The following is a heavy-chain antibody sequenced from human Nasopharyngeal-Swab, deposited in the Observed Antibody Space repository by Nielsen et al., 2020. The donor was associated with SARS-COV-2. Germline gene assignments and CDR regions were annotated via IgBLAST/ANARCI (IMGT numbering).Heavy chain of an antibody. J-gene: IGHJ6*02. CDR2: ISYDGSNK. CDR1: GFTFSSYG. D-gene: IGHD6-13*01. CDR3: AKDRRCGYSLMDV. V-gene: IGHV3-30*18. Sequence: GESLKISCAASGFTFSSYGMHWVRQAPGKGLEWVAVISYDGSNKYYADSVKGRFTISRDNSKNTLYLQMNSLRAEDTAVYYCAKDRRCGYSLMDVWGQGTTVTVSS.